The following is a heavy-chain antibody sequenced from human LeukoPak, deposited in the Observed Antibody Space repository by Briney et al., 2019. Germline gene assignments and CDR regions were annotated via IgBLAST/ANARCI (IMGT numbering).Heavy chain of an antibody. CDR3: AKGRGSPYYFEY. CDR1: GFTFSSFA. D-gene: IGHD1-26*01. CDR2: ISGSGAST. J-gene: IGHJ4*02. Sequence: QPGGSLRLSCAASGFTFSSFAMTWVRQAPGTGLELVSAISGSGASTYYADSVNGRFTISRDNSKNTLYLQMNSLSAEDTAVYYCAKGRGSPYYFEYWGQGTLVTVSS. V-gene: IGHV3-23*01.